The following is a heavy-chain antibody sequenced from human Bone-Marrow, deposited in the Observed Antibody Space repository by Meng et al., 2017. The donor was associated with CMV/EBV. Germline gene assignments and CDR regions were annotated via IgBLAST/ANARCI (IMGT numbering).Heavy chain of an antibody. CDR1: GFTFSSYS. J-gene: IGHJ6*02. CDR3: ARDIRGSYSVYYYGMDV. V-gene: IGHV3-21*01. CDR2: ISSSSSYI. D-gene: IGHD1-26*01. Sequence: GESLKISCSASGFTFSSYSMNWVRQAPGKGLEWVSSISSSSSYIYYADSVKGRFTISRDNAKNSLYLQMNSLRAEDTAVYYCARDIRGSYSVYYYGMDVWGQGTMVTGSS.